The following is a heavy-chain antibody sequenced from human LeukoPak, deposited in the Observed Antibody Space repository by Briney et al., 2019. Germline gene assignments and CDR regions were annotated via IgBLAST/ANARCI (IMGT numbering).Heavy chain of an antibody. V-gene: IGHV4-61*02. J-gene: IGHJ5*02. CDR2: IYTSGST. Sequence: PSQTLSLTCTVSGGSISSGSYYWSWIRQPAGKGLEWIGRIYTSGSTNYNPSLKSRVTISVDTSKNQFSLKLSSVTAADTAVYYCASSMNDGENWFDPWGQGTLVTVSS. CDR3: ASSMNDGENWFDP. CDR1: GGSISSGSYY. D-gene: IGHD1-1*01.